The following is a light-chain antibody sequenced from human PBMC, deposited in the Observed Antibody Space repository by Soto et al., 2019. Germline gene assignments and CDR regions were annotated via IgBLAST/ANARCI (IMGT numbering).Light chain of an antibody. Sequence: EIVMTQSPAILSLSPGERATLSCRASQSVSSDLAWYQHKPGQSPRLLISDASTRATGIPARFSGSGSGTEFTLTISSLQSEDFAVYYCQHYNNWPQTFSQGTKLEIK. CDR3: QHYNNWPQT. J-gene: IGKJ2*01. V-gene: IGKV3-15*01. CDR2: DAS. CDR1: QSVSSD.